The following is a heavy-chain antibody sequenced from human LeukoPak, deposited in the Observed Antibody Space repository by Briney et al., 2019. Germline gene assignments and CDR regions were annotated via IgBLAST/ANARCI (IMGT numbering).Heavy chain of an antibody. Sequence: PGGSLRLSCAASGFAFSNAWMSWVRQAPGKGLEWVGRIKSKTDGGTTDYAAPVKGRFTISRDESKNTLYLQTNRLKTEDTAVYYCTTDWGSVVPAANDYWGQGTLVTVSS. CDR3: TTDWGSVVPAANDY. V-gene: IGHV3-15*01. CDR1: GFAFSNAW. D-gene: IGHD2-2*01. J-gene: IGHJ4*02. CDR2: IKSKTDGGTT.